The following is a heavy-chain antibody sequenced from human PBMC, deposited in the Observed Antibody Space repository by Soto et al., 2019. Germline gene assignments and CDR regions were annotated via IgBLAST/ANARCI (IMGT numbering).Heavy chain of an antibody. J-gene: IGHJ4*02. CDR3: ARDPSPVGYSGYDYRD. CDR2: IIPILGIA. CDR1: GGTFSSYT. Sequence: QVQLVQSGAEVKKPGSSVKVSCKASGGTFSSYTISWVRQAPGQGLEWMGRIIPILGIANYAQKFQGRVTLPADKPTRTAYMEPSSLRSEDTAVYYCARDPSPVGYSGYDYRDWGQGTLVTVSS. D-gene: IGHD5-12*01. V-gene: IGHV1-69*08.